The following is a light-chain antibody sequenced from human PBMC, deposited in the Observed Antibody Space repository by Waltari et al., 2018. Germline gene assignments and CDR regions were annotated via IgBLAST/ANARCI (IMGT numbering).Light chain of an antibody. CDR2: VAV. CDR3: CSYAGNYKFV. CDR1: TRDVGSNHP. Sequence: QSVLTQPRPVSGSPGQSVTISCTGTTRDVGSNHPVSWYQQNAGKAPKLVIYVAVRRPSGVPYRFSGSKYGATASLTISGLQAEDEADYYCCSYAGNYKFVFGGGTKVTVL. V-gene: IGLV2-11*01. J-gene: IGLJ2*01.